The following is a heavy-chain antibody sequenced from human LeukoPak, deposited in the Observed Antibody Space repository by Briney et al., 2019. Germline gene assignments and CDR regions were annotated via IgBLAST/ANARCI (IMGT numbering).Heavy chain of an antibody. Sequence: GGSLRLSCAASGVTFSSYEMNWVRQAPGKGLEWVSYISSSGSTIYYADSVKGRFTISRDNAKSSLYLQMNSLRAEDTAVYYCARGGLYYDSSGYYHWGQGTLVTVSS. J-gene: IGHJ4*02. V-gene: IGHV3-48*03. CDR3: ARGGLYYDSSGYYH. D-gene: IGHD3-22*01. CDR2: ISSSGSTI. CDR1: GVTFSSYE.